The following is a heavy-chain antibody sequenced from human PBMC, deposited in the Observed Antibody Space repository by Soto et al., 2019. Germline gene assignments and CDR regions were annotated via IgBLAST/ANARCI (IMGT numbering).Heavy chain of an antibody. Sequence: SETLSLTCTVSGGSVSSSSYYWGWVRQPPGKGLEWIGSIYYSGSTYYNPSLESRVTISVDKSKNQFSLKLGSVTAADTAVYYCARSYTDIVVVPAAMAFVYWGQGTLVTVSS. V-gene: IGHV4-39*07. CDR2: IYYSGST. CDR1: GGSVSSSSYY. J-gene: IGHJ4*02. CDR3: ARSYTDIVVVPAAMAFVY. D-gene: IGHD2-2*01.